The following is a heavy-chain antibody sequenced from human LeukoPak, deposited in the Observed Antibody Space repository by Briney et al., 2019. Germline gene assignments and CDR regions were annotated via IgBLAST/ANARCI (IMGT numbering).Heavy chain of an antibody. Sequence: PSETLSLTCAVSGYSITSGYFWGWIRQPPGKGLEWIGNIYHSGNTYYNPSLKSRVTISVDTSKNQFSLKLRSVTAADTAVYYCARGNYGYYYKDVWGKGTTVTVSS. J-gene: IGHJ6*03. CDR3: ARGNYGYYYKDV. CDR1: GYSITSGYF. CDR2: IYHSGNT. V-gene: IGHV4-38-2*01.